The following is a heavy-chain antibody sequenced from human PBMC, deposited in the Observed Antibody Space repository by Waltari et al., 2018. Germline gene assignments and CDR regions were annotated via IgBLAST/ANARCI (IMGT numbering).Heavy chain of an antibody. Sequence: EVQLVESGGGLVQPGGSLRLSCVGSGFTFNNYWIAWVRQAPGRGREGVANIRKDGSTKQYVGSVKGRFTISRDNAMNSVYLQLNSLRVEDTAVYYCARDRDFSTLDVWGQGTSVTVSS. V-gene: IGHV3-7*04. CDR1: GFTFNNYW. D-gene: IGHD3-3*01. J-gene: IGHJ6*02. CDR2: IRKDGSTK. CDR3: ARDRDFSTLDV.